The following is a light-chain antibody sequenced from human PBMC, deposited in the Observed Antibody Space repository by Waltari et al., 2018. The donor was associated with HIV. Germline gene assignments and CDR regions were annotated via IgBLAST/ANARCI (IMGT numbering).Light chain of an antibody. V-gene: IGLV2-14*03. Sequence: QSALTQPASVSGSPGQSITISCTGTSSDVGGYNSVSWYQLHPGKAPKLMIYAVSNRPSGVSNRFSGSKSDNMASLTISGLQAEDEADYYCSSYTSTSTVYVFGTGTEVTVL. CDR1: SSDVGGYNS. CDR3: SSYTSTSTVYV. J-gene: IGLJ1*01. CDR2: AVS.